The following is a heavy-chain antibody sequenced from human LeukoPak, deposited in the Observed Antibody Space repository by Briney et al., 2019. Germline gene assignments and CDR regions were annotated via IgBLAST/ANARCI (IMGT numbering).Heavy chain of an antibody. CDR3: AHSSDYQQY. J-gene: IGHJ1*01. Sequence: SETLSLTCAVYGGSFNTYYWSGIRQPPGKGLEWIGEINHSGSTNYNPSLKGRVTISVDTSQNQVSLKLSSVTAADPAVYYCAHSSDYQQYCGQGTLATVSS. V-gene: IGHV4-34*01. D-gene: IGHD3-22*01. CDR1: GGSFNTYY. CDR2: INHSGST.